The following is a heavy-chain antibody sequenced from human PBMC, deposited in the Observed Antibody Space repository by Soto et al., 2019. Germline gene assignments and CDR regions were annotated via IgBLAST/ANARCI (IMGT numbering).Heavy chain of an antibody. CDR3: ARGIVATMAYYYGMDV. CDR1: GGTFSSYA. CDR2: IIAMFGTA. J-gene: IGHJ6*02. Sequence: QVQLVQSGAEVKKPGSSVKVSCKASGGTFSSYAISWVRQAPGQGLEWMGGIIAMFGTANYAQKFQGRVTITADESTSTAYMELSSLRSEDTAVYYCARGIVATMAYYYGMDVWGQGTTVTVSS. V-gene: IGHV1-69*01. D-gene: IGHD5-12*01.